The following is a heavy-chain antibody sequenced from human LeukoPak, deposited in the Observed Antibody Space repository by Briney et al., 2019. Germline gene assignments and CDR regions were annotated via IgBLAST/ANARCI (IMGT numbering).Heavy chain of an antibody. CDR1: GGSISSYY. Sequence: SETLSLTCTVSGGSISSYYWSWIRQPPGKGLEWIGYIYYSGSTNYNPSLKSRVTISVDTSKNQFSLKLSSVTAADTAVYYCASLITMVRGLRSDGFDYWGQGTLVTVSS. CDR2: IYYSGST. V-gene: IGHV4-59*08. D-gene: IGHD3-10*01. CDR3: ASLITMVRGLRSDGFDY. J-gene: IGHJ4*02.